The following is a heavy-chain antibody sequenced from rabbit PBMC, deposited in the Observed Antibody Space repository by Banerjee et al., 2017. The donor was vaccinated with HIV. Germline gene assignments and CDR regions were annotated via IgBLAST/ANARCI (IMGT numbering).Heavy chain of an antibody. Sequence: QQQLEESGGGLVKPGGTLTPTCTASGFTISSGYDMCWVRQAPGKGLEWIGCIYTSGSGSTWYASWAKGRFTISKASSTTVTLQMTSLTAADTATYFCARVGGWGGFGLWGPGTLVTVS. CDR2: IYTSGSGST. J-gene: IGHJ4*01. D-gene: IGHD4-1*01. V-gene: IGHV1S45*01. CDR1: GFTISSGYD. CDR3: ARVGGWGGFGL.